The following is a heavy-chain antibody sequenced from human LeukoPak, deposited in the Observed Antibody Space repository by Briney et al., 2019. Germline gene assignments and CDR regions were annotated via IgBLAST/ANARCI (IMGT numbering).Heavy chain of an antibody. D-gene: IGHD2-2*01. CDR2: LHYCVST. J-gene: IGHJ3*02. Sequence: PSETLSLTCTVSGGSMSSSTYYWGWIRQPPGKGLEWIVSLHYCVSTYDNPSLKSRVTISVDTSKNQLSLKLSSVTAADTAIYYCARHSPVATEAFDIWGQGTMATVSS. CDR1: GGSMSSSTYY. V-gene: IGHV4-39*01. CDR3: ARHSPVATEAFDI.